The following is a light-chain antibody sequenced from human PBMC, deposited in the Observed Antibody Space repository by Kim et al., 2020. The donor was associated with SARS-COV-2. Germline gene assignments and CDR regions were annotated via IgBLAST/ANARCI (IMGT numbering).Light chain of an antibody. V-gene: IGLV3-21*01. CDR1: KIGDNS. CDR2: YDT. CDR3: QVWDTSSDYLGV. Sequence: PVQTATISCESRKIGDNSVNWYQQKPGQAPILVIHYDTDRPSGIHERFSGSKSGNTATLTVSWVEAGDEADYYCQVWDTSSDYLGVFGGGTQLTVL. J-gene: IGLJ3*02.